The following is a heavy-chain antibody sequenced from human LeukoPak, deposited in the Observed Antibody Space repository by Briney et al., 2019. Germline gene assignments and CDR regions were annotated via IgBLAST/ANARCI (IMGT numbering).Heavy chain of an antibody. CDR1: GFTFSSYS. Sequence: GGSLRLSCAASGFTFSSYSMNWVRQAPGKGLEWVSYISSSSSTIYYADSVKGRFTISRDNAKNSLYLQMNSLRDEDTAVYYCASYRASYYYDSSGDFDYWSQGTLVTVSS. D-gene: IGHD3-22*01. CDR3: ASYRASYYYDSSGDFDY. J-gene: IGHJ4*02. CDR2: ISSSSSTI. V-gene: IGHV3-48*02.